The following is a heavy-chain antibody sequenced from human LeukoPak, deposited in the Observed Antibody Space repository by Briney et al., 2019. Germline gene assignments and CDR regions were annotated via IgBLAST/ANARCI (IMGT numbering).Heavy chain of an antibody. Sequence: ASVKVSCKASGYTFTSYGISWVRQAPGQGLEWMGIINPSGGSTSYAQKFQGRVTMTRDMSTSTVYMELSSLRSEDTAVYYCARDQNPVGYCSSTSCWEGTYDYWGQGTLVTVSS. J-gene: IGHJ4*02. CDR3: ARDQNPVGYCSSTSCWEGTYDY. CDR2: INPSGGST. CDR1: GYTFTSYG. D-gene: IGHD2-2*01. V-gene: IGHV1-46*01.